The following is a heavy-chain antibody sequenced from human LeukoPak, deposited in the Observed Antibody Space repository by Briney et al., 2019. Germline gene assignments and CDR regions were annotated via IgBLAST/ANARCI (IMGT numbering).Heavy chain of an antibody. CDR2: IYHSGST. Sequence: PSETLSLTCTVSGYSISSGYYWGWIRQPPGKGLEWIGSIYHSGSTHYNPSLKSRVTISVDTSKNQFSLKLSSVTAADTAVYYCAGATVVTPFDYWGQGTLVTVSS. J-gene: IGHJ4*02. V-gene: IGHV4-38-2*02. D-gene: IGHD4-23*01. CDR1: GYSISSGYY. CDR3: AGATVVTPFDY.